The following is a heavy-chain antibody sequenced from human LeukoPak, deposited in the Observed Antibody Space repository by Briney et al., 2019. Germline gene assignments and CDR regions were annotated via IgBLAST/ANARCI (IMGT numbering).Heavy chain of an antibody. Sequence: GGSLRLSCAASGFTFSSYWMSWVRQAPGKGLEWVANIKQDGSEKYYVDSVKGRFTISRDNAKNSLYLQMNSLRAEDTAVYYCARHGRRIAPYCSSTSCYGRFDYWGQGTLVTVSS. D-gene: IGHD2-2*01. CDR3: ARHGRRIAPYCSSTSCYGRFDY. CDR2: IKQDGSEK. CDR1: GFTFSSYW. V-gene: IGHV3-7*01. J-gene: IGHJ4*02.